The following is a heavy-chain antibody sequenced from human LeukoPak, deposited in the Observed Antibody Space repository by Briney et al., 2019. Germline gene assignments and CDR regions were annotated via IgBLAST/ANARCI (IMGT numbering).Heavy chain of an antibody. CDR2: VSYSGTP. CDR1: GYSVNNYY. Sequence: SQTLSLTCTVSGYSVNNYYWRWIRQPPGKGLEWIGYVSYSGTPDYNPSLKSRVTISLDTSRNQFPLHLSSVTAADTAEYYCSRQKWYRLSYNYYGMDDWGQGTMVTVS. V-gene: IGHV4-59*08. D-gene: IGHD2-2*01. CDR3: SRQKWYRLSYNYYGMDD. J-gene: IGHJ6*02.